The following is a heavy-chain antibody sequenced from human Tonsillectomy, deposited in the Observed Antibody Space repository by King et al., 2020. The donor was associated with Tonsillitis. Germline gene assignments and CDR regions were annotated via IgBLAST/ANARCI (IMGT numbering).Heavy chain of an antibody. CDR1: GESFSDYY. CDR2: INHSGST. CDR3: ARDGGYSDY. V-gene: IGHV4-34*01. Sequence: HVQLQQWGAGLLKPSETLSLTCAIYGESFSDYYWTWIRQPPGKGLEWIGEINHSGSTDYNPSLKSRVTISVDTSKNQFSLKLSSVTAADTAVYYCARDGGYSDYWGQGTLVTVSS. J-gene: IGHJ4*02. D-gene: IGHD2-15*01.